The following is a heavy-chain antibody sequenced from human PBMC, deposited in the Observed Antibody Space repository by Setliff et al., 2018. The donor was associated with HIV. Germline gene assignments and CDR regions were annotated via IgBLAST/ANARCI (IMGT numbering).Heavy chain of an antibody. CDR1: GGSFSGYY. CDR2: INHSGST. CDR3: ARGSRGYSSYYYCYYMDV. J-gene: IGHJ6*03. V-gene: IGHV4-34*01. Sequence: PSETLSLTCAVYGGSFSGYYWSWIRQPPGKGLEWIGEINHSGSTNYNPSLKSRVTISVDTSKNQFSLKLSSVTAADTAVYYCARGSRGYSSYYYCYYMDVWGKGTTVTVSS. D-gene: IGHD5-18*01.